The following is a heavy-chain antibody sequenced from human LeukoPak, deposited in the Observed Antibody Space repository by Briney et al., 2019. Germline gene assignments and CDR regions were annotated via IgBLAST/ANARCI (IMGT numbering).Heavy chain of an antibody. J-gene: IGHJ4*02. CDR3: ARGYCSSTSCHFDY. Sequence: SVKVSCKASGGTFSSYAISWVRQAPGQGLEWMGGIIPIFGTANYAQEFQGRVTITADESTSTAYMELSSLRSEDTAVYYCARGYCSSTSCHFDYWGQGTLVTVSS. CDR2: IIPIFGTA. CDR1: GGTFSSYA. D-gene: IGHD2-2*01. V-gene: IGHV1-69*01.